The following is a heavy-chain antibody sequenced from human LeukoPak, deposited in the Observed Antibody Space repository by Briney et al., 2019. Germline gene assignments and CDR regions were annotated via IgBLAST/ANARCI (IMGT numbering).Heavy chain of an antibody. Sequence: SDTLSLTCAVYGGSFSGYYWSWIRQPPGKGLEWIGEINHSGSTNYNPSLKSRVTISVDTSKNQFSLKLSSVTAADTAVYYCARGVPLGGELLRFDYWGQGTLVTVSS. V-gene: IGHV4-34*01. CDR1: GGSFSGYY. CDR3: ARGVPLGGELLRFDY. D-gene: IGHD1-26*01. CDR2: INHSGST. J-gene: IGHJ4*02.